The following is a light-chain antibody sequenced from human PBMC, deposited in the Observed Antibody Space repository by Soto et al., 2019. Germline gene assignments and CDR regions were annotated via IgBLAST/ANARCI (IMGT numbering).Light chain of an antibody. V-gene: IGKV3-15*01. J-gene: IGKJ1*01. CDR2: GAS. CDR3: QQYHYWWT. Sequence: EIVMTQSPATLSVSPGEKATLSCRASQSVSNNLAWFQQKPGQVPRLLIYGASNRATGVSARFSGSGSGTEFTLTISSLQSEDFVVYYCQQYHYWWTFGQGTKVDIK. CDR1: QSVSNN.